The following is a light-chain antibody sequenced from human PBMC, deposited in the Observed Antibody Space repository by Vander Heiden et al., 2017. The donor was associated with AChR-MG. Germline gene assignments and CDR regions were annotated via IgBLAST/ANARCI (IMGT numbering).Light chain of an antibody. V-gene: IGLV1-44*01. CDR1: SSNIGSNS. CDR2: SDD. J-gene: IGLJ1*01. Sequence: QSVLAQPPSASGTPVQRVTVSCSGSSSNIGSNSVNWYQQVPGRAPKLLIHSDDHRPSGVPDRFSGSRSGTSASLAITGLQSEDEAVYYCATWDDSMTAYFFGPGTTVTVL. CDR3: ATWDDSMTAYF.